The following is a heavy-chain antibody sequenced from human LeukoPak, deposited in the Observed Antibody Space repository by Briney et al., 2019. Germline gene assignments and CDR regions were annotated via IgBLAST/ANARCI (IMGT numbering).Heavy chain of an antibody. J-gene: IGHJ3*02. CDR3: AKTVITDDAFDI. CDR2: ISSSSSYI. V-gene: IGHV3-21*04. CDR1: GFTFSSYS. D-gene: IGHD3-22*01. Sequence: GGSLRLSCAASGFTFSSYSMNWVRQAPGKGLEWVSSISSSSSYIYYADSVKGRFTISRDNAKNSLYLQMNSLRAEDTAVYYCAKTVITDDAFDIWGQGTMVTVSS.